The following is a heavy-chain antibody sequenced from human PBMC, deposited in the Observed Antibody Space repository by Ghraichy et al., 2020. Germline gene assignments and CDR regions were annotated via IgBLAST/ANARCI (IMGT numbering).Heavy chain of an antibody. D-gene: IGHD1-26*01. Sequence: ASVKVSCKASGYTFTGYYMHWVRQAPGQGLEWMGWINPNSGGTNYAQKFQGRVTMTRDTSISTAYMELSRLRSDDTAVYYCARGLGSYYRGISGDLDYWGQGTLVTVSS. CDR3: ARGLGSYYRGISGDLDY. CDR1: GYTFTGYY. V-gene: IGHV1-2*02. CDR2: INPNSGGT. J-gene: IGHJ4*02.